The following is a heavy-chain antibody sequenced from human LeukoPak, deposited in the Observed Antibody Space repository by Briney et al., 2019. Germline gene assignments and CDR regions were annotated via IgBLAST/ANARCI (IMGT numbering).Heavy chain of an antibody. Sequence: ASVKVPCTASGFTFTSYDINWVRQASGQGLEWMGWMNPNNGNTGYAQKFQGRVTMTRDTSISTAYMELRGLRSEDTAVYYCVRDGEGVAISVNYWFDPWGQGTLVTVSS. CDR1: GFTFTSYD. CDR3: VRDGEGVAISVNYWFDP. V-gene: IGHV1-8*01. D-gene: IGHD3-10*01. CDR2: MNPNNGNT. J-gene: IGHJ5*02.